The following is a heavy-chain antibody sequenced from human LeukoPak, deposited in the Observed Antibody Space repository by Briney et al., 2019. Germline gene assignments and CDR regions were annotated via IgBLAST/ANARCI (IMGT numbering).Heavy chain of an antibody. V-gene: IGHV4-59*11. CDR3: ARGYDSSGYYPLGECYFDY. CDR2: IYYSGST. J-gene: IGHJ4*02. D-gene: IGHD3-22*01. Sequence: SETLSLTCTVAGRSISSHYWGWIRQPPRKGLEWNGYIYYSGSTNYNPSLKSRVTISLDTSKNQFSLKLSSVTAADTAVYYCARGYDSSGYYPLGECYFDYWGQGTLVTVSS. CDR1: GRSISSHY.